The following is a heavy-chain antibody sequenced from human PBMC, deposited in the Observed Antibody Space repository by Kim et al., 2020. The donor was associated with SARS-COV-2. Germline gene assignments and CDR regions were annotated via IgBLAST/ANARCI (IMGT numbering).Heavy chain of an antibody. CDR2: IKSKTDGGTT. J-gene: IGHJ4*02. CDR3: TTDSWELLASFDY. D-gene: IGHD1-26*01. CDR1: GFTFSNAW. V-gene: IGHV3-15*01. Sequence: GGSLRLSCAASGFTFSNAWMSWVRQAPGKWLEWVGRIKSKTDGGTTDYAAPVKGRFTISRDDSKNTLYLQMNSLKTEDTAVYYCTTDSWELLASFDYWGQGTLVTVSS.